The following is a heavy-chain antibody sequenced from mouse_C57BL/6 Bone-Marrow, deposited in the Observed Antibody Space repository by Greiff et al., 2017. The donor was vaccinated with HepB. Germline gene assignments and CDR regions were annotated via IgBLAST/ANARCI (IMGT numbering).Heavy chain of an antibody. D-gene: IGHD2-4*01. Sequence: QVQLQQSGPELVKPGASVKISCKASGYAFSSSWMNWVKQRPGKGLEWIGRIYPGDGDTNYNGKFKGKATLTADKSSSTAYMQLSSLTSEDSAVYFCAGVYYDYDEAYWGQGTLVTVSA. CDR1: GYAFSSSW. V-gene: IGHV1-82*01. CDR2: IYPGDGDT. J-gene: IGHJ3*01. CDR3: AGVYYDYDEAY.